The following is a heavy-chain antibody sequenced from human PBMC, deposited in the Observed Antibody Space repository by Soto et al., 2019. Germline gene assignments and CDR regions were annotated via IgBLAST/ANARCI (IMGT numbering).Heavy chain of an antibody. CDR3: GTYDKEVSPDCLDF. V-gene: IGHV1-18*04. Sequence: ASVNVSCKASGYTFTSYGISWVRQAPLQWLELMGWISPYNGNTNYAQELQGRVTMTTDTSTSTAYMELRSRRSDDTAVYYCGTYDKEVSPDCLDFWGQGKPVTVSS. CDR1: GYTFTSYG. CDR2: ISPYNGNT. D-gene: IGHD3-9*01. J-gene: IGHJ4*02.